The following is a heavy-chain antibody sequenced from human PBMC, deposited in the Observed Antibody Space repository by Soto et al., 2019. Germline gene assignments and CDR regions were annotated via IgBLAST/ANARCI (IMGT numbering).Heavy chain of an antibody. V-gene: IGHV1-69*01. J-gene: IGHJ5*02. Sequence: QVQLVQSGAEVKKPGSSVKVSCKASADTFNSYSLSWLRQAPGQRLEWMGGITPVFGTADYAQSFEDMLTITADDSTSTVYMELSSLRSDDTAVYYCARSLEGTTVTNWFDPWGQGALVTVSS. D-gene: IGHD4-17*01. CDR1: ADTFNSYS. CDR2: ITPVFGTA. CDR3: ARSLEGTTVTNWFDP.